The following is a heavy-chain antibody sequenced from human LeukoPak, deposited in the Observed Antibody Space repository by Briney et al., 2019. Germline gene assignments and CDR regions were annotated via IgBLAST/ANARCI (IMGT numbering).Heavy chain of an antibody. D-gene: IGHD5-18*01. J-gene: IGHJ4*02. CDR1: GFTFSAYY. Sequence: GGSLRLSCAASGFTFSAYYMSWIRQAPGKGLEWVSYISSSSTYTKYADSVKGRFTISRDNAKNSLYLQMNSLRAEDTAVYYCAGGYSYGSDYWGQGTLVTVSS. V-gene: IGHV3-11*06. CDR2: ISSSSTYT. CDR3: AGGYSYGSDY.